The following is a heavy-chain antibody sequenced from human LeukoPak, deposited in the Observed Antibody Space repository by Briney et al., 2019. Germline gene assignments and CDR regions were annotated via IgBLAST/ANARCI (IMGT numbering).Heavy chain of an antibody. Sequence: GGSLRLSCAASGFTFSSYAMSWVRQAPGKGLEWLSYISSSASTIYYGDSVRGRATISRDNAKNSLYLQMNSLRAEDTAVYYCAREYSSSSGRAFDIWGQGTMVTVSS. V-gene: IGHV3-48*01. CDR2: ISSSASTI. J-gene: IGHJ3*02. CDR1: GFTFSSYA. CDR3: AREYSSSSGRAFDI. D-gene: IGHD6-6*01.